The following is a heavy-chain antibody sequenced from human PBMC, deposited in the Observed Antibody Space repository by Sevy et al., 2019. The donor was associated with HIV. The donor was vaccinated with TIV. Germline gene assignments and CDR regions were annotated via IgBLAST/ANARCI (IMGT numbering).Heavy chain of an antibody. CDR2: IYYSGST. D-gene: IGHD2-2*01. J-gene: IGHJ6*03. CDR1: GGSISSSSYY. Sequence: SETLSLTCTVSGGSISSSSYYWGWIRQPPGKGLEWIGSIYYSGSTYYNPSLKSRVTISVDTSKNQFSLKLSSVTAADTAVYYCARHVAQYQLPPPYYYYMDVWGKGTTVTVSS. CDR3: ARHVAQYQLPPPYYYYMDV. V-gene: IGHV4-39*01.